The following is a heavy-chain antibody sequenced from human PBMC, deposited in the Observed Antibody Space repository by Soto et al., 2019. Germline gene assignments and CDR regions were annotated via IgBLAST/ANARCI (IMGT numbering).Heavy chain of an antibody. CDR3: ARDSLELTYYYGMDV. CDR1: GLTFISHG. CDR2: IWYDGSNK. J-gene: IGHJ6*02. Sequence: GGSLRLSCTAAGLTFISHGIHWVRQAPGKGLEWVAVIWYDGSNKYYADSVKGRFTISRDNSKNTLYLQMNSLRAEDTAVYYCARDSLELTYYYGMDVWGQGTTVTVSS. D-gene: IGHD1-1*01. V-gene: IGHV3-33*08.